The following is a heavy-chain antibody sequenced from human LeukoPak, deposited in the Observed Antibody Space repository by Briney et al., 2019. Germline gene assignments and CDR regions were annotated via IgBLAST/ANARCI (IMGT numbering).Heavy chain of an antibody. J-gene: IGHJ6*03. CDR1: GFTFSSYA. Sequence: GGSLRLSCAASGFTFSSYAMSWVRQAPGKGLKWVSTINDNGDGTYYADSVKGRFTISRDNSYNTVSLQMNSLRDEDTGVYYCAKGLRTGVGPYMGYHYYMDVWGKGATVTVSS. D-gene: IGHD3-16*01. CDR3: AKGLRTGVGPYMGYHYYMDV. CDR2: INDNGDGT. V-gene: IGHV3-23*01.